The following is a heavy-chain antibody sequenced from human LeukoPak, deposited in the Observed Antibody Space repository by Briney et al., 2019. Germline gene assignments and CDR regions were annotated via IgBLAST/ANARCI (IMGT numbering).Heavy chain of an antibody. Sequence: TSETLSLTCTVSGGSVSSYYWTWIRQPAGKGLEWIGRIYPSGSTNYNPSLKSRVTMSVDTYKNQFSLKLSSVTAADTAVYYCALGGWAAAGTDYWGQGTLVTVSS. V-gene: IGHV4-4*07. CDR1: GGSVSSYY. D-gene: IGHD6-13*01. CDR3: ALGGWAAAGTDY. CDR2: IYPSGST. J-gene: IGHJ4*02.